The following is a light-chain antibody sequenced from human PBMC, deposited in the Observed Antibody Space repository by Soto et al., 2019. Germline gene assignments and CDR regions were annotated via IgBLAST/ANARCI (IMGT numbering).Light chain of an antibody. CDR3: SSYTSSSTLV. CDR2: EVS. Sequence: QSSLTQHASVSGSPGQSITISCTGTSSDVGGYNYVSWYQQRPGKAPKLMIYEVSNRPSGVSNRFSGSKSGNTASLTISGLQAEDEADYYCSSYTSSSTLVFGTGTKVTVL. CDR1: SSDVGGYNY. V-gene: IGLV2-14*01. J-gene: IGLJ1*01.